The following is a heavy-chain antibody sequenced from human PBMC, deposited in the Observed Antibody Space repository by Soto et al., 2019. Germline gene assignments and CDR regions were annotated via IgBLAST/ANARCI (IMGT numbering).Heavy chain of an antibody. J-gene: IGHJ4*02. D-gene: IGHD2-15*01. CDR1: GGPISNYF. V-gene: IGHV4-59*01. Sequence: LSLTCTVSGGPISNYFWSWIRQPPGKGLEWTGYIYYSGTTNYNPSLKSRVTISVDTSKNQFSLKLSSVTAADTALYYCAREMYSSCYSPLDYRGKGTLVTVSS. CDR3: AREMYSSCYSPLDY. CDR2: IYYSGTT.